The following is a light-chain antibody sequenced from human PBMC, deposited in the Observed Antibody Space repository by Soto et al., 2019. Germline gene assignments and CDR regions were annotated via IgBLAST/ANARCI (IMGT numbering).Light chain of an antibody. CDR3: QHYDSLPIT. CDR1: QSVSSN. V-gene: IGKV3-15*01. CDR2: AAS. J-gene: IGKJ5*01. Sequence: IVMTQSPATLSVSPGERATLSCRASQSVSSNLAWYQQKPGQAPRLLIYAASTRATGIPARFSGSGSGTEFTLTISRLEPEDFAVFYCQHYDSLPITFGQGPRLEIK.